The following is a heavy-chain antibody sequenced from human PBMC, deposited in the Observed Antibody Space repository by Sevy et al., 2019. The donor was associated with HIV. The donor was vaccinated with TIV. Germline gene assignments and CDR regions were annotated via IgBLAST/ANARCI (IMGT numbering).Heavy chain of an antibody. CDR2: ISYDGSNK. CDR1: GFTFSSYA. V-gene: IGHV3-30-3*01. CDR3: ARGSFITMVRGVIISISEDYYYYGMDV. D-gene: IGHD3-10*01. J-gene: IGHJ6*02. Sequence: GGSLRLSCAASGFTFSSYAMHWVRQAPGKGLEWVAVISYDGSNKYYADSVKDRFTISRDNSKNTLYLQMNSLRAEDTAVYYCARGSFITMVRGVIISISEDYYYYGMDVWGQGTTVTVSS.